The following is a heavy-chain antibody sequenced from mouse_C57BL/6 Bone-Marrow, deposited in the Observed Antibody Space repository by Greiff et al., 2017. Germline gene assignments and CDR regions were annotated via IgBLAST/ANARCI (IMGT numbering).Heavy chain of an antibody. CDR1: GFSLSTFGMG. Sequence: QVTLQESGPGILQPSQTLSLTCSFSGFSLSTFGMGVGWIRQPSGKGLEWLAHIWWGADKYYNPALKSRLTISKDTSKTQVFLKIDKVDAADTATYYCARTRRDDGPDWGQGTSVTVSS. J-gene: IGHJ4*01. CDR2: IWWGADK. V-gene: IGHV8-8*01. CDR3: ARTRRDDGPD. D-gene: IGHD2-3*01.